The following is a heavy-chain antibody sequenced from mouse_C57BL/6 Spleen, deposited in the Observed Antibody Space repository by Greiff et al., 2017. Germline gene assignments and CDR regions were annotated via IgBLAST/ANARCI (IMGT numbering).Heavy chain of an antibody. CDR3: AREGYYAMDY. J-gene: IGHJ4*01. CDR2: FDPNSGGT. CDR1: GYTFTSYW. V-gene: IGHV1-72*01. Sequence: QVQLQQPGAELVKPGASVKLSCKASGYTFTSYWMHWVKQRPGRGLEWIGRFDPNSGGTKYNEKFKRKATLTVDKPSSTAYMQLSSLTSEDSAVYYCAREGYYAMDYWGQGTSVTVSS.